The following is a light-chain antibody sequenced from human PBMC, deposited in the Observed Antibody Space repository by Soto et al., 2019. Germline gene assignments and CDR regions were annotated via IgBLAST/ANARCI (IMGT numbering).Light chain of an antibody. J-gene: IGKJ1*01. Sequence: DIQMTQSPSTLSASVGDRVIITCRASESISNWLAWYQQKPGKAPNLLIYKASSLKSGVPLRFSGSGSGTDFTLTISSLQPEDFATYYCQQSYSTPTFGQGTKVDIK. CDR2: KAS. CDR3: QQSYSTPT. CDR1: ESISNW. V-gene: IGKV1-5*03.